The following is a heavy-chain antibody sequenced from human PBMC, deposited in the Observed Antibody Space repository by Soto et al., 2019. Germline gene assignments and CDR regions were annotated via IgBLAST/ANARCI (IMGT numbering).Heavy chain of an antibody. CDR2: INSDGSST. CDR1: GFTFSSYW. CDR3: VSTSLVVAAATRADY. D-gene: IGHD2-15*01. V-gene: IGHV3-74*01. J-gene: IGHJ4*02. Sequence: EVQLVESGGGLVQPGGSLRLSCAASGFTFSSYWMHWVRQAPGKGLVWVSRINSDGSSTSYADSVKGRFTISRDNANNTLYLPMNSLRAEDTAVYYCVSTSLVVAAATRADYWGQGTLVTVSS.